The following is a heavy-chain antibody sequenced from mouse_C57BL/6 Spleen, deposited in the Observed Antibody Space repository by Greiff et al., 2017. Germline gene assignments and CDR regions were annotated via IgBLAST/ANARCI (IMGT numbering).Heavy chain of an antibody. Sequence: EVQLQESGPGLVKPSQSLSLTCSVTGYSITSGYYWNWIRQFPGNKLEWMGYISYDGSNNYNPSLKNRISITRDTSKNQFFLKLISVTTEDTATYYCARAFYDGYYFDYWGQGTTLTVSS. CDR2: ISYDGSN. D-gene: IGHD2-3*01. CDR3: ARAFYDGYYFDY. J-gene: IGHJ2*01. V-gene: IGHV3-6*01. CDR1: GYSITSGYY.